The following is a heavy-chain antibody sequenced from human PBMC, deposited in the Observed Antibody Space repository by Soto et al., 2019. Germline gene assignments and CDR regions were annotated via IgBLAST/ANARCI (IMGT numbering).Heavy chain of an antibody. Sequence: ASVKVSCKASGYTFTSYAMHWVRQAPGQRLEWMGWINAGNGNTKYSQKFQGRVTITRDTSASTAYMELSSLRSEDTAVYYCAREGFADTAMWSGDYYYYMDVWGKGTTVTVSS. J-gene: IGHJ6*03. D-gene: IGHD5-18*01. CDR3: AREGFADTAMWSGDYYYYMDV. CDR1: GYTFTSYA. V-gene: IGHV1-3*01. CDR2: INAGNGNT.